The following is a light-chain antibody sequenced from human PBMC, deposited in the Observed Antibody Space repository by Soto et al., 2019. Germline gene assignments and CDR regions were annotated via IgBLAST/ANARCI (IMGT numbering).Light chain of an antibody. J-gene: IGLJ2*01. V-gene: IGLV2-14*01. Sequence: QSALTQPASVSGSPGQSITISCTGTSSDVGGYNYVSWYQQHPGKAPKLIIYEVTHRPSGVSSRFYGSRSGNTASLTISGLRSEDEANFYCAAWDDSLNAVVFGGGTKLTVL. CDR3: AAWDDSLNAVV. CDR1: SSDVGGYNY. CDR2: EVT.